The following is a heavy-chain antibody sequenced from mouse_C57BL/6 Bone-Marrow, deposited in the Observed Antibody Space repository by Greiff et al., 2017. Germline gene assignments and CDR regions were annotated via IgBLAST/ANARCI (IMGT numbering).Heavy chain of an antibody. J-gene: IGHJ1*03. CDR3: TYYYGSSYWYFDV. D-gene: IGHD1-1*01. CDR1: GFTFSSYA. Sequence: EVQGVESGEGLVKPGGSLKLSCAASGFTFSSYAMSWVRQTPEKRLEWVAYISSGGDYICYADTVKGRFTISRDNARNTLYLQMSSLKSEDTAMYYCTYYYGSSYWYFDVWGTGTTVTVSS. V-gene: IGHV5-9-1*02. CDR2: ISSGGDYI.